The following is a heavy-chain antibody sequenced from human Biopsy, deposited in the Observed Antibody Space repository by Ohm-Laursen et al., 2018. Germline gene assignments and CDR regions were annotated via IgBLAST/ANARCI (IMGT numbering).Heavy chain of an antibody. J-gene: IGHJ4*02. CDR1: GGSVRSPDHR. CDR2: IYYSWTT. D-gene: IGHD3-10*01. CDR3: ARAYFYGVGTSNYFFDS. V-gene: IGHV4-61*08. Sequence: SETLSLTCTVSGGSVRSPDHRWNWVRRAPGKGPEWIGNIYYSWTTFYSPSLRGRVTMDLDTSKNQFSLRLRSVTSADTAVYFCARAYFYGVGTSNYFFDSWGQGALVTVSS.